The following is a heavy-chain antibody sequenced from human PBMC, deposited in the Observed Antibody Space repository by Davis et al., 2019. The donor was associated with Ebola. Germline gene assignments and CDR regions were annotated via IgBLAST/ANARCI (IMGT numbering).Heavy chain of an antibody. CDR3: TTDSGSYSSVDY. CDR2: IRSKANTYAI. Sequence: GESLKISCAASGFTFSGSAMHWVRQASGKGLEWVGHIRSKANTYAIAYAASVKGRFTISRDDSKNTAYLQMNSLKTEDTAVDYCTTDSGSYSSVDYWGQGTLVTVSS. J-gene: IGHJ4*02. D-gene: IGHD1-26*01. CDR1: GFTFSGSA. V-gene: IGHV3-73*01.